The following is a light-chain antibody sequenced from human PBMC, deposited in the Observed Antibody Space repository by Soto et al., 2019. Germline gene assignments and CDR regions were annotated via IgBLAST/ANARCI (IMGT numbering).Light chain of an antibody. CDR3: QQYASYWT. V-gene: IGKV1-5*01. CDR1: QSISRW. J-gene: IGKJ1*01. CDR2: DAS. Sequence: DIQMTQSPSTLSATVGDRVTITCRASQSISRWLAWYQQKPGKAPKLLIYDASSLEGGVPSRFSGGGSGTDFSLTISRLQPDDSATYYCQQYASYWTFGQWTKVDIK.